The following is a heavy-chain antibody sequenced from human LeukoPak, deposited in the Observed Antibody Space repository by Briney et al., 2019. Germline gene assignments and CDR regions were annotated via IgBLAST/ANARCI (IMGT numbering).Heavy chain of an antibody. CDR2: INHSGST. V-gene: IGHV4-34*01. D-gene: IGHD3-3*01. CDR1: GGSFSGYY. CDR3: ARDPSGYTY. Sequence: NSSETLSLTCAVYGGSFSGYYWSWIRQPPGKGLEWIGEINHSGSTNYNPSLKSRVTISVDTSKNQFSLKLSSVTAADTAVYYCARDPSGYTYWGQGTLVTVSS. J-gene: IGHJ4*02.